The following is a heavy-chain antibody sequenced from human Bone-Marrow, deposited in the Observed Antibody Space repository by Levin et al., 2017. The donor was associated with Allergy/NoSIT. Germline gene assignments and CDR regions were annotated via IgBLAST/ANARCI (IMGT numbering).Heavy chain of an antibody. CDR2: IYYTGST. J-gene: IGHJ6*02. D-gene: IGHD1-26*01. CDR3: ARDRVIVGSTNYYYGMDV. V-gene: IGHV4-59*01. Sequence: SETLSLTCTVSGASISSYYWSWNRQPPGKGLEWIGYIYYTGSTNYNPSLESRVTISVDTSKNQCSLKLNSVTAADTAVYYCARDRVIVGSTNYYYGMDVWGQGTTVTVSS. CDR1: GASISSYY.